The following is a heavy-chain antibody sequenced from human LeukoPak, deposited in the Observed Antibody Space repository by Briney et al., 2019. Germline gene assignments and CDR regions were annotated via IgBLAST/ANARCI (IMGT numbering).Heavy chain of an antibody. V-gene: IGHV3-21*01. CDR3: ARVLLGATTINYYYYYMDV. CDR2: ITSRSTYI. J-gene: IGHJ6*03. CDR1: GFTFSSYS. D-gene: IGHD1-26*01. Sequence: PGGPLRLSCAASGFTFSSYSMNWVRQAPGKGLEWVSSITSRSTYINYADSAKGRFTISRDNAKNSLYLQMNSLRAEDTAVYYCARVLLGATTINYYYYYMDVWGKGTTVTVSS.